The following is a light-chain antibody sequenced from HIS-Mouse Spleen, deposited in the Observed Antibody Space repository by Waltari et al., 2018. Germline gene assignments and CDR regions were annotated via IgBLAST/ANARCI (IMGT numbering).Light chain of an antibody. V-gene: IGLV2-23*01. Sequence: QSALTPPASVSGSPGQSLPISCTGTRSDVGRYNLVSWYQQHPGKAPKLMIYEGSKRPSGVSNRFSGSKSGNTASLTISGLQAEDEADYYCCSYAGSSTVVFGGGTKLTVL. CDR1: RSDVGRYNL. J-gene: IGLJ2*01. CDR2: EGS. CDR3: CSYAGSSTVV.